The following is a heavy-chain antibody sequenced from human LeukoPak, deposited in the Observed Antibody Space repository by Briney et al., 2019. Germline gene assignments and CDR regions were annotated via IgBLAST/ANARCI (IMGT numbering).Heavy chain of an antibody. CDR3: ARDLSSTSNWELDY. D-gene: IGHD7-27*01. CDR1: GYTFTGYF. CDR2: INPNSGGT. J-gene: IGHJ4*02. Sequence: ASAKVSCKASGYTFTGYFMHWVRQAPGLGLEWMGRINPNSGGTNYAQKFQGRVTMTRDTSISTAYMELSGLRSDDTAVYYCARDLSSTSNWELDYWGQGTLVTVSS. V-gene: IGHV1-2*06.